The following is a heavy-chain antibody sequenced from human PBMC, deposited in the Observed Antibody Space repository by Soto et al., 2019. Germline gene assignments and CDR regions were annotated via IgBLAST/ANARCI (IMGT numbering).Heavy chain of an antibody. CDR2: INPNSGGT. D-gene: IGHD3-9*01. V-gene: IGHV1-2*04. CDR1: GYTFTGYY. CDR3: ARELHYDILTGTKNGMDV. J-gene: IGHJ6*02. Sequence: ASVKVSCKASGYTFTGYYMHWVRQAPGPGLEWMGWINPNSGGTNYAQKFQGWVTMTRDTSISTAYMELSRLRSDDTAVYYCARELHYDILTGTKNGMDVWGQGTTVTVSS.